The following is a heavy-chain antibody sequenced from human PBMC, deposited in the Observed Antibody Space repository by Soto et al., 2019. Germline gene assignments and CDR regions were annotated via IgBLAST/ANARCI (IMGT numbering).Heavy chain of an antibody. Sequence: GASVEVSCKASGYTFTSYDMHWVRPAPGQRLEWMGWINAGNGNTKYSQKFQGRVTITRDTSASTAYMELSSLRSEDTAVYYCARVGYSSGWYFDYWGQGTLVTVSS. CDR2: INAGNGNT. V-gene: IGHV1-3*01. CDR1: GYTFTSYD. J-gene: IGHJ4*02. CDR3: ARVGYSSGWYFDY. D-gene: IGHD6-19*01.